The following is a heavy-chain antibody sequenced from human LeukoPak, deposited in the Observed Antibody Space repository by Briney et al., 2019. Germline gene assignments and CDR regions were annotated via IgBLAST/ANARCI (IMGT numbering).Heavy chain of an antibody. D-gene: IGHD5-18*01. J-gene: IGHJ4*02. V-gene: IGHV1-46*01. CDR2: IXPSGGST. CDR3: ARGYSYGYGTIKNFDY. Sequence: VRQXPGQGLXWXXIIXPSGGSTSYAQKFQGRVTMTRDTSTSTVYMELSSLRSEDTAVYYCARGYSYGYGTIKNFDYWGQGTLVTVSS.